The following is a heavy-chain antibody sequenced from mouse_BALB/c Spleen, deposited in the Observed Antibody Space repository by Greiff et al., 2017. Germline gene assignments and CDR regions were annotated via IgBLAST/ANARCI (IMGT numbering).Heavy chain of an antibody. CDR2: IYPGDGDT. CDR3: ARDYGYDVFAY. D-gene: IGHD2-2*01. Sequence: VMLVESGAELARPGASVKLSCKASGYTFTSYWMQWVKQRPGQGLEWIGAIYPGDGDTRYTQKFKGKATLTADKSSSTAYMQLSSLASEDSAVYYCARDYGYDVFAYWGQGTLVTVSA. J-gene: IGHJ3*01. CDR1: GYTFTSYW. V-gene: IGHV1-87*01.